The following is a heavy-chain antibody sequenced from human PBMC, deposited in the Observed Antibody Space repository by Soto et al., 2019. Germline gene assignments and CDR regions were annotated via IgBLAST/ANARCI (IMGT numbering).Heavy chain of an antibody. CDR2: IYSGGST. V-gene: IGHV3-53*02. Sequence: EVQLVETGGGLIQPGGSLRVSCAASGFTVSSYYMSWVRQAPGKGPEWVSVIYSGGSTYYADSVKGRFTVSRDNSKNMLSLQMNSLRAEDTAVYYCARGRYYYDSSGYHSPFDYWGQGTLVTVSS. D-gene: IGHD3-22*01. CDR1: GFTVSSYY. J-gene: IGHJ4*02. CDR3: ARGRYYYDSSGYHSPFDY.